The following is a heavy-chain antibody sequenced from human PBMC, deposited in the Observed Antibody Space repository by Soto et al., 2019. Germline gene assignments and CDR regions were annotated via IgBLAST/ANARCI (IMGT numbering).Heavy chain of an antibody. CDR3: ARGVRMGDFDY. V-gene: IGHV4-31*03. J-gene: IGHJ4*02. CDR2: INYSGST. CDR1: GGSISRGAYH. D-gene: IGHD3-10*01. Sequence: SETLSLTCTVSGGSISRGAYHWSWIRQHPGKGLEWIVYINYSGSTYYNPSLKSRVTISVDTSKNQFSLKLSSVTAADTAVYYCARGVRMGDFDYWGQGTLVTVSS.